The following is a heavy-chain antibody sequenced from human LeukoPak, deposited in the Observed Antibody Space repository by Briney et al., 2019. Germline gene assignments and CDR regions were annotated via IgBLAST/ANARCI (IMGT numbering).Heavy chain of an antibody. CDR3: ARDQTYYYDSSGPHAFDI. CDR1: GGTFSSYA. CDR2: IIPIFGTA. J-gene: IGHJ3*02. Sequence: ASVKVSCKASGGTFSSYAISWVRQAPGQGLVWMGRIIPIFGTANYAQKFQGRVTITTDESTSTAYMELSSLRSEDTAVYYCARDQTYYYDSSGPHAFDIWGQGTMVTVSS. D-gene: IGHD3-22*01. V-gene: IGHV1-69*05.